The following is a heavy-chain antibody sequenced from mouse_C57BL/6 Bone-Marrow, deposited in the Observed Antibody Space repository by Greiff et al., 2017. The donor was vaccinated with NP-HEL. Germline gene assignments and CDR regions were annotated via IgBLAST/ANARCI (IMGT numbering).Heavy chain of an antibody. D-gene: IGHD1-1*01. Sequence: QVQLKQSGAELVKPGASVKISCKASGYAFSSYWMNWVKQRPGQGLEWIGQIYPGDGDTNYNGKFKGKATLTADKSSSTAYMQLSSLTSEDSAVYFCERREVYYYGSSHYYAMDYWGQGTSVTVSS. CDR2: IYPGDGDT. V-gene: IGHV1-80*01. CDR3: ERREVYYYGSSHYYAMDY. J-gene: IGHJ4*01. CDR1: GYAFSSYW.